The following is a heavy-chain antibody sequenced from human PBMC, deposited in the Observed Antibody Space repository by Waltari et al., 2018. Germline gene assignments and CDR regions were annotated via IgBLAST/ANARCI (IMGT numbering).Heavy chain of an antibody. J-gene: IGHJ6*03. D-gene: IGHD2-15*01. CDR3: ASMVAANYYYYYMDV. V-gene: IGHV1-69*04. CDR1: GVTCGTHA. CDR2: IIPILGIA. Sequence: QVQLVQTGPGQKKPGSSVEVYCQASGVTCGTHAITSVRQAPGQGLEWMGGIIPILGIANYAQKFQGRVTITADESTSTAYMGLSSLRSEDTAVYYCASMVAANYYYYYMDVWGKGTTVTVSS.